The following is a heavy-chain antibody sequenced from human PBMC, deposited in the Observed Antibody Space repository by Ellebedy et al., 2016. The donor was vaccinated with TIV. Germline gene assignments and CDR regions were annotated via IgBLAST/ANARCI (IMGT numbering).Heavy chain of an antibody. CDR3: APDQLPYNWFDP. D-gene: IGHD2-2*01. Sequence: SETLSLTXTVSGGSISSSSYYWGWIRQPPGKGLEWIGSIYYSGSTYYNPSLKSRVTISVDTSKNQFSLKLSSVTAADTAVYYCAPDQLPYNWFDPWGQGTLVTVSS. CDR1: GGSISSSSYY. CDR2: IYYSGST. J-gene: IGHJ5*02. V-gene: IGHV4-39*01.